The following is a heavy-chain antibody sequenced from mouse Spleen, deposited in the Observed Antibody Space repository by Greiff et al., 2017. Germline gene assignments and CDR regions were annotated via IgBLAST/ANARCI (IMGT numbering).Heavy chain of an antibody. CDR3: TTGATVVATKYYFDY. D-gene: IGHD1-1*01. CDR1: GFNIKDDY. Sequence: VQLQQSGAELVRPGASVKLSCTASGFNIKDDYMHWVKQRPEQGLEWIGWIDPENGDTEYASKFQGKATITADTSSNTAYLQLSSLTSEDTAVYYCTTGATVVATKYYFDYWGQGTTLTVSS. V-gene: IGHV14-4*01. J-gene: IGHJ2*01. CDR2: IDPENGDT.